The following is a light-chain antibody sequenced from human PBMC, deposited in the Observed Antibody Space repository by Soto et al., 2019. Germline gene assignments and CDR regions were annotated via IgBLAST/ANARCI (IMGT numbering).Light chain of an antibody. CDR1: SSDIGSNS. J-gene: IGLJ3*02. CDR2: AND. Sequence: QLVLTQPPSASRTPGQRVTIPCSGSSSDIGSNSVNWYQQLPGAAPRLLIYANDHRPSGVPDRFSASKSGTSASLAISGVLSEDEAFYYCATWSDSLKGWVFGGGTKVTVL. CDR3: ATWSDSLKGWV. V-gene: IGLV1-44*01.